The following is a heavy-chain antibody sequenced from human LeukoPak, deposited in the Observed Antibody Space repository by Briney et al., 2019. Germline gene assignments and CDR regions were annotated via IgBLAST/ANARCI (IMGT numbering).Heavy chain of an antibody. CDR1: GGSISSGDYY. Sequence: SETLSLTCTVSGGSISSGDYYWSWIRQPPGKGLEWIAYMYYSGSIYYNPSLKSRVTMSADTSKNQLSLKLSSVTAADTAVYYCARPYYYDSRIDPWGQGILVTVPS. V-gene: IGHV4-30-4*01. CDR2: MYYSGSI. CDR3: ARPYYYDSRIDP. J-gene: IGHJ5*02. D-gene: IGHD3-22*01.